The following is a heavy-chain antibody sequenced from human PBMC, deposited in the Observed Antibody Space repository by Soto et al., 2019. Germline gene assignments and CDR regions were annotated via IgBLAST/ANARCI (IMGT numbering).Heavy chain of an antibody. CDR3: AKDTRLRLGDLSFDAFDS. J-gene: IGHJ4*02. D-gene: IGHD3-16*02. CDR1: GFIFSSYG. Sequence: EVQLLESGGGLVQPGGSLRLSCAASGFIFSSYGMSWVRQAPGKGPAWVSGISGSGGTKYYADSVKGRFTISRDNSKNIRYLQMNSLRAEDTAIYYCAKDTRLRLGDLSFDAFDSWGQGTLVTVSS. V-gene: IGHV3-23*01. CDR2: ISGSGGTK.